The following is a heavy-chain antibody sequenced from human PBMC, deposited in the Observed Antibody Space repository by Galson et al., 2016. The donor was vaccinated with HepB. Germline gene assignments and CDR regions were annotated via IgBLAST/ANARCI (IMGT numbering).Heavy chain of an antibody. CDR2: ISGNGIGT. Sequence: SLRLSCAASGFIFSEYAMSWVRQAPGKGLEWVATISGNGIGTAYAGSVKGRFTISRDNSKNTVYLQMNSLRAEDTAVYYCAKFASGTYYLDSFDYWGQGTLVTVSS. CDR1: GFIFSEYA. D-gene: IGHD3-10*01. J-gene: IGHJ4*02. V-gene: IGHV3-23*01. CDR3: AKFASGTYYLDSFDY.